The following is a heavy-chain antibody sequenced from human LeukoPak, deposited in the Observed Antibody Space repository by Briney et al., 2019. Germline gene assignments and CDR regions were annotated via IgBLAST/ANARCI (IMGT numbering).Heavy chain of an antibody. Sequence: GGSLRLSCAASGFTFSDYYMSWIRQAPGKGLEWVSYISSSGSTIYYADSVKGRFTISRDNAKNSLYLQMNSLRAEDTAVYYCARDSTYYYDSSGYRGDDYWGQGTLVTVSS. CDR2: ISSSGSTI. V-gene: IGHV3-11*01. J-gene: IGHJ4*02. CDR1: GFTFSDYY. CDR3: ARDSTYYYDSSGYRGDDY. D-gene: IGHD3-22*01.